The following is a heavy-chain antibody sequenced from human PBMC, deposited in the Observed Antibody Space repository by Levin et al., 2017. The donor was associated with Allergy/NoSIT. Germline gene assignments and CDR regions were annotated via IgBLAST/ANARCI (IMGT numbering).Heavy chain of an antibody. CDR1: GGTFSSYA. V-gene: IGHV1-69*13. CDR2: IIPIFGTA. J-gene: IGHJ4*02. CDR3: AGSVYYYDSSGPYYFDY. D-gene: IGHD3-22*01. Sequence: RASVKVSCKASGGTFSSYAISWVRQAPGQGLEWMGGIIPIFGTANYAQKFQGRVTITADESTSTAYMELSSLRSEDTAVYYCAGSVYYYDSSGPYYFDYWGQGTLVTVSS.